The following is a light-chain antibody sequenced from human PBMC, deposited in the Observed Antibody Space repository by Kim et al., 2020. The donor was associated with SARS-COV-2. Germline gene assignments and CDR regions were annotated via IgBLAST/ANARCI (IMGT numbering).Light chain of an antibody. CDR3: QHYDNLSVA. Sequence: SASVGDRVTITCQASQDISNYLKWYQQKPGKAPKLLIYDASNLETGVPSRFSGSGSGTDFTFTISSLQPEDIATYYCQHYDNLSVAFGQGTKLEI. CDR2: DAS. J-gene: IGKJ2*01. CDR1: QDISNY. V-gene: IGKV1-33*01.